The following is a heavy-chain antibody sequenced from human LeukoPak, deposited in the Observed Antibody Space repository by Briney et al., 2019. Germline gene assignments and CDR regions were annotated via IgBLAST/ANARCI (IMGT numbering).Heavy chain of an antibody. CDR2: IYYSGST. CDR1: GGSISTYY. Sequence: SETLSLTCTVSGGSISTYYWSWIRQPPGKGLEWIGYIYYSGSTNYNPSLKSRVTISVDTSKNQFSLKLSSVTAADTAVYHCARRSSSGWSYFDYWGQGTLVTVSS. CDR3: ARRSSSGWSYFDY. V-gene: IGHV4-59*01. D-gene: IGHD6-19*01. J-gene: IGHJ4*02.